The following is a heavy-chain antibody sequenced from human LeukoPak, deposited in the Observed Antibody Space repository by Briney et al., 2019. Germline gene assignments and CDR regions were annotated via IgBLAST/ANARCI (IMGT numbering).Heavy chain of an antibody. CDR1: DDSITMYY. CDR2: IYYSGST. J-gene: IGHJ4*02. V-gene: IGHV4-59*01. D-gene: IGHD5-18*01. Sequence: SETLSLTCSVSDDSITMYYWTWIRQPPGKGLEWIGYIYYSGSTNYNPSLKSRVTISVDASKNQFSLKLSSVTAADTAVYYCARDLAMDNWGQGTPVTVSS. CDR3: ARDLAMDN.